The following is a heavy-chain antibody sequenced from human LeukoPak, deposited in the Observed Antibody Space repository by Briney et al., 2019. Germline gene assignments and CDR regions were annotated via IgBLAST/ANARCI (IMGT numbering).Heavy chain of an antibody. Sequence: GGSLRLSCAASRFTFSSYSMNWVRQAPGKGLEWVSSISSSSSYIYYADSVKGRFTISRDNAKNSLYLQMNSLRAEDTAVYYCARDNKDYDYVWGSYRATTKNDYWGQGTLVTVSS. V-gene: IGHV3-21*01. D-gene: IGHD3-16*02. CDR1: RFTFSSYS. J-gene: IGHJ4*02. CDR2: ISSSSSYI. CDR3: ARDNKDYDYVWGSYRATTKNDY.